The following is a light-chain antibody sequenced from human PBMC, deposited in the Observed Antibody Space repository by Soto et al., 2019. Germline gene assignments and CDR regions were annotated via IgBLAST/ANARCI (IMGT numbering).Light chain of an antibody. CDR3: MQTLQIPST. CDR1: QSVLHTSGSSF. J-gene: IGKJ2*01. CDR2: LGS. Sequence: DIVMTQSPLSLAVTPGEPASISCRSSQSVLHTSGSSFVDWYLQKPGQSPQLLICLGSNRASGVPDKFRGSGSGIDFTLEISRVEAEDVGIYYCMQTLQIPSTFGQGTRLEL. V-gene: IGKV2-28*01.